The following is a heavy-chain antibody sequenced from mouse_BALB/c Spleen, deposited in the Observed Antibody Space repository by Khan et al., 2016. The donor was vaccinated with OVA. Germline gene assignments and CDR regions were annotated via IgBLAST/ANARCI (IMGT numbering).Heavy chain of an antibody. J-gene: IGHJ3*01. Sequence: VRLQQSGPEVVKPGASMKISCKASGYSFTGYTMDWVKQSHGNSLAWIGLINPNDGGTYYNQKFKGKVTLTVDQSSSTAYLELLSLTSEDSAVYYCTRGGYGTFAYWGQGTLVTVSA. CDR2: INPNDGGT. V-gene: IGHV1-18*01. CDR1: GYSFTGYT. CDR3: TRGGYGTFAY. D-gene: IGHD2-2*01.